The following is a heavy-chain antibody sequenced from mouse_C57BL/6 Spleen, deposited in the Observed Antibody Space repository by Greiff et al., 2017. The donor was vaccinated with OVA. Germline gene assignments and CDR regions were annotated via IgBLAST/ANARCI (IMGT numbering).Heavy chain of an antibody. Sequence: QLQSGAELARPGASVQLSCKASGYTFTSYGISWAKQRTGQGLEWIGEIYPRSGNTYYNEKFKGKATLTADKSSSTAYMELRSLTSEDSAVYFCARDYGSSYAMDYWGQGTSVTVSS. D-gene: IGHD1-1*01. CDR3: ARDYGSSYAMDY. CDR1: GYTFTSYG. V-gene: IGHV1-81*01. CDR2: IYPRSGNT. J-gene: IGHJ4*01.